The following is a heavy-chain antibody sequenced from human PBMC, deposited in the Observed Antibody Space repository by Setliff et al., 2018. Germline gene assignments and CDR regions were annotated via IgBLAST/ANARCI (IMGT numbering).Heavy chain of an antibody. CDR1: GFTFTDYD. V-gene: IGHV3-48*01. D-gene: IGHD2-15*01. CDR3: ARDLDGGNGHDL. J-gene: IGHJ5*02. Sequence: GGSLRLSCAASGFTFTDYDRNWVGQGQGKGLEWVSYINASSSTIYDSGSVKGRFTISRDNAKNSLFLQMNGLRADDTAVYYCARDLDGGNGHDLWGRGTLVTVS. CDR2: INASSSTI.